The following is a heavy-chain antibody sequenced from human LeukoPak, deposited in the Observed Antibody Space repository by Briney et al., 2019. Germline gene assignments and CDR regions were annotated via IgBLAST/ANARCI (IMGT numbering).Heavy chain of an antibody. CDR2: INHSGST. CDR3: ARSPRYDFWSGPRGSWFDP. J-gene: IGHJ5*02. V-gene: IGHV4-34*01. Sequence: KPSETLSLTCAVYGGSFSGYYWSWIRQPPGKGLEWIGEINHSGSTNYNPSLKSRVTISVDTSKNQFSLKLSSVTAADTAVYYCARSPRYDFWSGPRGSWFDPWGQGTLVTVPS. CDR1: GGSFSGYY. D-gene: IGHD3-3*01.